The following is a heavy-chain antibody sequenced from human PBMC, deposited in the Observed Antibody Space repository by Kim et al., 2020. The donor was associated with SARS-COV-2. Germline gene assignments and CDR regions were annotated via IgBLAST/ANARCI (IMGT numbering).Heavy chain of an antibody. CDR3: SRESRSLTADS. CDR2: IKPDGSDK. V-gene: IGHV3-7*01. Sequence: GGSLRLSCAASGFTFSDYWMNWVRQAPGKGLEWVGNIKPDGSDKYYVDSVKGRFTISRDNAKNSLYLQMNSLRAEDTAMYYCSRESRSLTADSWGQGTLVTVSA. D-gene: IGHD3-10*01. CDR1: GFTFSDYW. J-gene: IGHJ5*01.